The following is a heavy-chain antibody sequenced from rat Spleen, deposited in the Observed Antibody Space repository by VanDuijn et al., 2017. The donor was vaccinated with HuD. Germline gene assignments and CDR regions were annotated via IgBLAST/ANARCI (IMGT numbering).Heavy chain of an antibody. CDR1: GFTFSEYY. V-gene: IGHV5-29*01. J-gene: IGHJ2*01. CDR2: INYEGSST. CDR3: VRSVFDY. Sequence: EVQLVESDGGLVQRGGSRKFGAAASGFTFSEYYIDWDRQATTKRRDWVATINYEGSSTYYRDSVKGRFTISRDNAKSTLYLQMDSLRSEDTATYYCVRSVFDYWGQGVMVTVSS.